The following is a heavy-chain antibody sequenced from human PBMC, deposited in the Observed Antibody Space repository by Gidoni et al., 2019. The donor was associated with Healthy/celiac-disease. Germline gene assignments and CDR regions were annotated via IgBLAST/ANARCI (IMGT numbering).Heavy chain of an antibody. CDR1: GFTFSSYA. D-gene: IGHD6-13*01. CDR2: ISYDGRNK. Sequence: SGAASGFTFSSYAMHWVRQAPGKGLEWVAVISYDGRNKYYADSVKGRFTISRDNSKNTLYLQMNSLRAEDTAVYYCARSRLAAAGLSWGQGTLVTVSS. V-gene: IGHV3-30*04. J-gene: IGHJ5*02. CDR3: ARSRLAAAGLS.